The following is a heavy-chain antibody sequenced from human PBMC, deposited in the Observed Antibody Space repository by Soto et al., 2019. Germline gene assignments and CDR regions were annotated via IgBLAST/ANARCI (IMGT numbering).Heavy chain of an antibody. D-gene: IGHD4-17*01. CDR3: ARGKFTVAPDY. CDR2: IIPIFGIA. CDR1: GGTFSSYA. J-gene: IGHJ4*02. Sequence: ASVKVSCKASGGTFSSYAISWVRQAPGQGLEWMGGIIPIFGIANYAQKFQGRVTITADKSTSTAYMELSSLRSEDTAVYYCARGKFTVAPDYWGQGTLVTVSS. V-gene: IGHV1-69*10.